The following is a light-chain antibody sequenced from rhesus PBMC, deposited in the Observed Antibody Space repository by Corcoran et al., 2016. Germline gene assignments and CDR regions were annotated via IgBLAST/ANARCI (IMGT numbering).Light chain of an antibody. CDR2: AAY. Sequence: DIQMTQSPSALSASVGDRVTISCRASQNIYSNLAWYQQKPGKALKLLIYAAYGLQNGFPSRFSGGGSGTHFTLPIINLPPEDSAAYYWHHFYDNPLPFGGGTKVELK. V-gene: IGKV1S12*01. CDR3: HHFYDNPLP. CDR1: QNIYSN. J-gene: IGKJ4*01.